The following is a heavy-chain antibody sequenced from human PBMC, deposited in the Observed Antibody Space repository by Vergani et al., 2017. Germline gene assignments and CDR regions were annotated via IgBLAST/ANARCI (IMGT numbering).Heavy chain of an antibody. D-gene: IGHD2-21*02. CDR2: ISSSGRYI. Sequence: EVQLVESGGGLVKPGGSLRLSCAASGFTFSSYSMNWVRQAPGKGLEWVSSISSSGRYIYYPDSVKGRFTISKDNAKKSLYLQMNSVRAEDTAVYYCARSASGFGGGDRGNGYWGQGTLVTVSS. J-gene: IGHJ4*02. CDR1: GFTFSSYS. V-gene: IGHV3-21*01. CDR3: ARSASGFGGGDRGNGY.